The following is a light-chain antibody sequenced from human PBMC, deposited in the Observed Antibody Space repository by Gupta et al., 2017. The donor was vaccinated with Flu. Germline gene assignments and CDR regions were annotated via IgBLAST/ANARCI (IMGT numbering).Light chain of an antibody. CDR3: QQSYRTSYI. CDR2: AAS. CDR1: QSIRNY. J-gene: IGKJ2*01. V-gene: IGKV1-39*01. Sequence: DLHMPQSPSSLSASVGDRVTITCRASQSIRNYLNWYQQKPGKAPKLLIYAASSLQSGVPSRGSGSGSGTDFTLTITSLLPEDVATYYCQQSYRTSYIFGQGTKVEI.